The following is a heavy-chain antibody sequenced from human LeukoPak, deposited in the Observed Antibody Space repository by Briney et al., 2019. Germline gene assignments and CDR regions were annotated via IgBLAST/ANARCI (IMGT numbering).Heavy chain of an antibody. D-gene: IGHD1-26*01. CDR1: GFTFSSYW. Sequence: GGSLRLSCAASGFTFSSYWMSWVRQAPGKGLEWVANIKQDGSEKYYVDSVKGRFTISRDNAKSSLYLQMNSLRAEDTAVYYCARGPPPRAPKPIDYWGQGTLVTVSS. CDR2: IKQDGSEK. V-gene: IGHV3-7*01. CDR3: ARGPPPRAPKPIDY. J-gene: IGHJ4*02.